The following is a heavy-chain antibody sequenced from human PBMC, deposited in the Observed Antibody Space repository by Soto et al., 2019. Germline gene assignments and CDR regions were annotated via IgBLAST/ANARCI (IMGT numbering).Heavy chain of an antibody. Sequence: SETLSLTCTVSGGSISSYYWSWIRQPPGKGLEWIGYVYYSGSINYNPSLKSRVTISVDTSKNQFSLKLSSVTAADTAVYYCARDILTGRYGMDVWGQGTTVTVSS. CDR2: VYYSGSI. CDR1: GGSISSYY. D-gene: IGHD3-9*01. J-gene: IGHJ6*02. V-gene: IGHV4-59*01. CDR3: ARDILTGRYGMDV.